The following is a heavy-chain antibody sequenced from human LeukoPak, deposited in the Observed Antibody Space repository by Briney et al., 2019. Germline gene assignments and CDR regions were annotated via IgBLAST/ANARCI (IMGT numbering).Heavy chain of an antibody. D-gene: IGHD3-10*01. V-gene: IGHV3-7*01. J-gene: IGHJ4*02. CDR3: ARDKGYGSDY. Sequence: GGSLRLSCEASGFTFSDHWMHWVRQAPGKGLEWVACIKQDGSQKDYVDSVKGRFTISRDNAKNSLYLQMSSLRAEDTAMYYCARDKGYGSDYWGPGVQVTVSS. CDR2: IKQDGSQK. CDR1: GFTFSDHW.